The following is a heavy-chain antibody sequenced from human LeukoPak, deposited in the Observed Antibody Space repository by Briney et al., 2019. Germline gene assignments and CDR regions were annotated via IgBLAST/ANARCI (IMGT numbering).Heavy chain of an antibody. CDR3: ARDFHRRYYDSRGYNAFDI. CDR2: ISAISSSST. CDR1: GFTFSSYS. V-gene: IGHV3-48*04. D-gene: IGHD3-22*01. Sequence: QSGGSLRLSCAASGFTFSSYSMNWVRQAPGKGLEWVSYISAISSSSTYYADSVKGRFTISRDNAKNSLYLQMNSLRAEDTAVYYCARDFHRRYYDSRGYNAFDIWGQGTMVTVSS. J-gene: IGHJ3*02.